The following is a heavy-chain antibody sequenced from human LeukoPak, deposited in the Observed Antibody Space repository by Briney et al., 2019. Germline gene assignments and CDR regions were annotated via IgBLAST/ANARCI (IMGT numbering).Heavy chain of an antibody. CDR3: VRNLAVAGTCFDS. V-gene: IGHV3-7*03. CDR1: GFTFRNYW. J-gene: IGHJ4*02. D-gene: IGHD6-19*01. Sequence: GGSLRLSCAASGFTFRNYWMSWVRQAPGTGLEWVANIKQDGSDRNYVTSVRGRFTISRDHAESSLYLQMNSLRVEDTAVYYCVRNLAVAGTCFDSWGQGTLVTVSS. CDR2: IKQDGSDR.